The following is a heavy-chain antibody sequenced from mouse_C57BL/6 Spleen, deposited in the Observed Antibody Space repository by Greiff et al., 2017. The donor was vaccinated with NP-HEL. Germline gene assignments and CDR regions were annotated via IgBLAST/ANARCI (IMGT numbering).Heavy chain of an antibody. CDR1: GFTFSSYA. V-gene: IGHV5-4*01. Sequence: EVKLMESGGGLVKPGGSLKLSCAASGFTFSSYAMSWVRQTPEKRLEWVATISDGGSYTYYPDNVKGRFTISRDNAKNNLYLQMSHLKSEDTAMYYCARDGGGNYRSWIAYWGQGTLVTVSA. D-gene: IGHD2-1*01. CDR2: ISDGGSYT. CDR3: ARDGGGNYRSWIAY. J-gene: IGHJ3*01.